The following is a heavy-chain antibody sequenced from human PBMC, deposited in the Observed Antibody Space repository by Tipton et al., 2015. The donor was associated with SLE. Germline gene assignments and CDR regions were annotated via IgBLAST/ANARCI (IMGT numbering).Heavy chain of an antibody. CDR3: ARDGGGFDY. CDR2: INPNSGDT. CDR1: GYTFTGYY. J-gene: IGHJ4*02. Sequence: QSGAEVKKPGASVKVSCKPSGYTFTGYYVHWVRQAPGQGLEWMGRINPNSGDTKYAPKFQGRVTMTRDTSISTAYMALSSLGSDGTAMYYCARDGGGFDYWGQGTLVTVSS. D-gene: IGHD3-16*01. V-gene: IGHV1-2*06.